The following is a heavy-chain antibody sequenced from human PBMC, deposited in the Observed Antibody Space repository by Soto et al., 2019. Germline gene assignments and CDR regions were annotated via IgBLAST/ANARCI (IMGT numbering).Heavy chain of an antibody. Sequence: QVQLQQWGAGLLKPSETLSLTCAVYGGSFSGYYWSWIRQPPGKGLEWIGEINHSGSTNYNPSLKGRDTISVDTAKNQFSLKLSSVTAADTAVYYCARSLEKGGGDYWGQGTLVTVSS. CDR3: ARSLEKGGGDY. V-gene: IGHV4-34*01. D-gene: IGHD3-16*01. CDR2: INHSGST. J-gene: IGHJ4*02. CDR1: GGSFSGYY.